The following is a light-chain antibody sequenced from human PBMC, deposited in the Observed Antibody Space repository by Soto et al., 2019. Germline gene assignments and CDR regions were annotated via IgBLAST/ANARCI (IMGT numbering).Light chain of an antibody. Sequence: QSVLTQPPSASGSPGQSVTISCTGTGSDVGDYNYVSWYQQHPGKAPKLMIYEVSKRPSGVPDRFSGSKSGSTASLTVSGLQAEDEANYYCSSYTGSSYVFGTGTKLTVL. CDR1: GSDVGDYNY. V-gene: IGLV2-8*01. CDR2: EVS. J-gene: IGLJ1*01. CDR3: SSYTGSSYV.